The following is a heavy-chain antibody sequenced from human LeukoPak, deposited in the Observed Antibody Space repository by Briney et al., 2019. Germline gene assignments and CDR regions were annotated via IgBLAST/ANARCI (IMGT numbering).Heavy chain of an antibody. CDR3: ERVELLSGLGYYYGSGSYYNSNWFDP. J-gene: IGHJ5*02. V-gene: IGHV1-18*01. Sequence: ASVKVSCKASGYTFTSYGIGWVRQAPGQGLEWMGWISAYNGNTNYAPKPQGRVTMTTDTSTGTAYMELRSLRSDDTAVYYCERVELLSGLGYYYGSGSYYNSNWFDPWGQGTLVTVSS. CDR2: ISAYNGNT. CDR1: GYTFTSYG. D-gene: IGHD3-10*01.